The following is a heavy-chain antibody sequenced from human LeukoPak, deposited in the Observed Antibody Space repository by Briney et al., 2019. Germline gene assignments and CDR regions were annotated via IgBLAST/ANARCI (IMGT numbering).Heavy chain of an antibody. CDR3: AKDKRGGPYGVDY. CDR1: GFAFSSYA. J-gene: IGHJ4*02. V-gene: IGHV3-23*01. Sequence: GESLRLSCAASGFAFSSYAMSWVRQTPGKGLEWVSAISGGGGSTYYADSVKGRFTISRDNSKNTLFLQMNSLRAEDTAVYYCAKDKRGGPYGVDYWGQGTLVTVSS. D-gene: IGHD2-8*01. CDR2: ISGGGGST.